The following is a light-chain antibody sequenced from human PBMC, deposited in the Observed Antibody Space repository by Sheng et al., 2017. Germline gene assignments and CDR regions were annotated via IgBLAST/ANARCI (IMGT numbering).Light chain of an antibody. Sequence: EIVMTQSPATLSVSPGERATLSCRASQSVDSYLAWYQQKPGQAPRLLIFDASNRVTGIPGKFSGSGSGTDFTLTISRLEPEDFAIYYCQQYDSSPLTFGGGTKVEIK. J-gene: IGKJ4*01. CDR3: QQYDSSPLT. V-gene: IGKV3D-15*01. CDR2: DAS. CDR1: QSVDSY.